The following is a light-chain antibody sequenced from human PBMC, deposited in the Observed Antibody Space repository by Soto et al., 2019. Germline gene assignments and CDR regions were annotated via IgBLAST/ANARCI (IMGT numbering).Light chain of an antibody. CDR1: KLGEKY. CDR2: QDT. CDR3: QAWDYSTAYYV. J-gene: IGLJ1*01. V-gene: IGLV3-1*01. Sequence: SYELTQPPSVSVSPGQTASITCSGDKLGEKYACWYQQKPGQSPVLVIYQDTKRPSGIPERFSGSNSGNTATLTISGTQAMDEADHYCQAWDYSTAYYVFGPGTKLTVL.